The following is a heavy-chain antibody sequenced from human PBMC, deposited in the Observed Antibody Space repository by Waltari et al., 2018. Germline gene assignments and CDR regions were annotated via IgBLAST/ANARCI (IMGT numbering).Heavy chain of an antibody. CDR1: GGPISGADYY. V-gene: IGHV4-30-4*08. Sequence: QVQLQESGPGLVKPSHTLSLICTGSGGPISGADYYWSWVRQPPGKGLEWIGSIYYSGSTYYNPSLKSRVTISVDTSKNQFSLKLSSVTAADTAVYYCARDRGYSGYDLLDAFDIWGLGTIVTVSS. J-gene: IGHJ3*02. D-gene: IGHD5-12*01. CDR3: ARDRGYSGYDLLDAFDI. CDR2: IYYSGST.